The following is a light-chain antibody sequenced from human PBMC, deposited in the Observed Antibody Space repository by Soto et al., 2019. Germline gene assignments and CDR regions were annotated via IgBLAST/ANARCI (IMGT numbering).Light chain of an antibody. CDR1: SSDIGTYNY. V-gene: IGLV2-14*01. Sequence: QSVLTQPASVSGSPGQSITVSCTGTSSDIGTYNYVSWYQQHPGKAPKVIIYEVNNRPSGVSNRFSGSKSGNTASLTISGLQAEDEADYYCASLTTSSTRVFGTGTKVTVL. CDR2: EVN. J-gene: IGLJ1*01. CDR3: ASLTTSSTRV.